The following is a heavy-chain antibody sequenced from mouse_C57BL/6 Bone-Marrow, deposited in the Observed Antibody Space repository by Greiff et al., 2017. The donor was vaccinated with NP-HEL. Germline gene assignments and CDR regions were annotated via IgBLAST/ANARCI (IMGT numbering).Heavy chain of an antibody. J-gene: IGHJ1*03. CDR1: GFTFSDYY. D-gene: IGHD1-1*01. Sequence: EVKLMESGGGLVQPGGSLKLSCAASGFTFSDYYMYWVRQTPEKRLEWVAYISNGGGSTYYPDTVKGRFTISRDNAKNTLYLQMSRLKSEDTAMYYCARHRDGSSFWYFDVWGTGTTVTVSS. CDR3: ARHRDGSSFWYFDV. V-gene: IGHV5-12*01. CDR2: ISNGGGST.